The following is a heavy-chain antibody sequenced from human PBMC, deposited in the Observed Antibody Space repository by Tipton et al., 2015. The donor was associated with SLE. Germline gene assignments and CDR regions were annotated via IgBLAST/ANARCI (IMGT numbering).Heavy chain of an antibody. J-gene: IGHJ6*02. CDR2: INDFGSVT. CDR1: GFTLSDYY. CDR3: ARGGYRWAYYYGMDV. Sequence: GSLRLSCAASGFTLSDYYMTWIRQAPGKGLEWVSYINDFGSVTYYADSVEGRFTVSRDNAKNSVYLQMNSLRSEDTAVYYCARGGYRWAYYYGMDVWGQGTAVTVSS. D-gene: IGHD2-15*01. V-gene: IGHV3-11*01.